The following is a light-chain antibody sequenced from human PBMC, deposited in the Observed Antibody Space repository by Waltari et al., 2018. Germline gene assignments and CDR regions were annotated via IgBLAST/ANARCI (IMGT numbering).Light chain of an antibody. V-gene: IGLV2-14*03. Sequence: QSALTQPPPVSGSPGNSIPIPCPGPNSDVGGYNYVPWYQQYPGKAPKLIIYDVTQRPSGISNRFSGSKSGNTASLTISGLQTEDEAYYHCGSYTARSTYVFGTGTKVTVL. CDR3: GSYTARSTYV. CDR1: NSDVGGYNY. J-gene: IGLJ1*01. CDR2: DVT.